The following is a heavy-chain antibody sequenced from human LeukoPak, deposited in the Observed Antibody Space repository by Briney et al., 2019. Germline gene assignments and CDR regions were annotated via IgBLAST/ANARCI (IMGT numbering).Heavy chain of an antibody. CDR3: TSRGYSYGSNYYYMDV. V-gene: IGHV3-48*03. J-gene: IGHJ6*03. Sequence: PGGSLRLSCAASGFTFSSYEMNWVRQAPGKGLEWVSYISSSGSTIYYADSVKGRFTISRDNAKNSLYLQMNSLKTEDTAVYYCTSRGYSYGSNYYYMDVWGKGTTVTVSS. CDR2: ISSSGSTI. D-gene: IGHD5-18*01. CDR1: GFTFSSYE.